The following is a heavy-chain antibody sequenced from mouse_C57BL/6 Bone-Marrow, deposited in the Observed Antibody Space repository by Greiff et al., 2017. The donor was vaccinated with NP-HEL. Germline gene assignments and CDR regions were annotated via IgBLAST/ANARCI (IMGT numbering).Heavy chain of an antibody. CDR2: IVPSDGNP. V-gene: IGHV1-50*01. Sequence: QVHVKQSGAELVKPGASVKLSCKASGYTFTSYWMQWVKQRPGQGLEWIGVIVPSDGNPNYNQKFKGKATLTVDTSSSTAYMQLSSLTSEDSAVYFCAREGLALLWRGWLAYWGQGTLVTVSA. D-gene: IGHD1-1*02. J-gene: IGHJ3*01. CDR3: AREGLALLWRGWLAY. CDR1: GYTFTSYW.